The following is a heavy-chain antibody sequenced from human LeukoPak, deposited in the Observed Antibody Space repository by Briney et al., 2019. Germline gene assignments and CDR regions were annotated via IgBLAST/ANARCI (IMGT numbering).Heavy chain of an antibody. Sequence: GGSLRLSCAASGFTFSSYSMNWVRQAPGKGLEWVSYISSSSSTIYYADSVKGRFTISRDNAKNSLYLQMNSLRAEDTAVYHCAKSAPTKLYDFWSGLIDYWGQGTLVTVSS. D-gene: IGHD3-3*01. V-gene: IGHV3-48*01. CDR1: GFTFSSYS. J-gene: IGHJ4*02. CDR2: ISSSSSTI. CDR3: AKSAPTKLYDFWSGLIDY.